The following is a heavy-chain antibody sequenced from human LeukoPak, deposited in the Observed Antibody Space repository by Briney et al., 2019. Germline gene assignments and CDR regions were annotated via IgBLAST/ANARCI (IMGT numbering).Heavy chain of an antibody. D-gene: IGHD3-10*01. CDR2: ISTSNSYI. J-gene: IGHJ4*02. V-gene: IGHV3-21*01. Sequence: PGGSLRLSCAASGFTFSSYSMNWVRDAPAQGMEWVSSISTSNSYIFYVDSLKSRFTISRDNVKNSLYLQMNSLGAEDTAVDYCARDGEGYVAGSLDYWGQGILVTVSS. CDR1: GFTFSSYS. CDR3: ARDGEGYVAGSLDY.